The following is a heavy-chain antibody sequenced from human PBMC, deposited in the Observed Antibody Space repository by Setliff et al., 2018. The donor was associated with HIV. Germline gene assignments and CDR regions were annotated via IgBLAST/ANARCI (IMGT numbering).Heavy chain of an antibody. CDR1: GQSFTNYD. J-gene: IGHJ6*02. CDR2: MNPKSGVS. V-gene: IGHV1-8*01. Sequence: VASVKVSCKPSGQSFTNYDIHWLRRASGQGLEWMGWMNPKSGVSGSALKFHDRVTMTRDTSTLTLYMELSSLTSEDTAVYYCARAKAVGGVIITGGLDVWGQGTTVTVSS. CDR3: ARAKAVGGVIITGGLDV. D-gene: IGHD3-16*02.